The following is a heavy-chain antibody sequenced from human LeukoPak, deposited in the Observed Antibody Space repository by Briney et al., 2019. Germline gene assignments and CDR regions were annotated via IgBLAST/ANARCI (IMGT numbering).Heavy chain of an antibody. D-gene: IGHD2-2*01. CDR3: ARDTFRNSAATRSLPDY. V-gene: IGHV1-69*06. Sequence: SVKVSCKASGGTFSSYAISWVRQAPGEGLEWMGGIIPIFGTANYAQKFQGRVTITADKSTSTAYMELSSLRSEDTAVYYCARDTFRNSAATRSLPDYWGQGTLVTVSS. CDR2: IIPIFGTA. CDR1: GGTFSSYA. J-gene: IGHJ4*02.